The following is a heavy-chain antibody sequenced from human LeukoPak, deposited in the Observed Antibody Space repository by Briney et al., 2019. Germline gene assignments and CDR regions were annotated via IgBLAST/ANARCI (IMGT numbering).Heavy chain of an antibody. D-gene: IGHD1-1*01. CDR2: IKNDGNA. Sequence: PGGSLRPSCAASGFTFSSYSMNWVRQAPGKGLVWVALIKNDGNANYADSVKGRFIASRDDAESTVYLHMSSLRAEDTAVYYCHPLAYISDWGQGALVTVSS. V-gene: IGHV3-74*01. J-gene: IGHJ4*02. CDR1: GFTFSSYS. CDR3: HPLAYISD.